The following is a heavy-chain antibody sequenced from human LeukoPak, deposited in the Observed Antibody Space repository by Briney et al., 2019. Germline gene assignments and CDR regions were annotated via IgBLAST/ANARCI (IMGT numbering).Heavy chain of an antibody. CDR3: AKFRDSGSPRGGFDP. CDR2: IKGDGSST. J-gene: IGHJ5*02. CDR1: GFTFSTYW. Sequence: GGSLRLSCAASGFTFSTYWMHWVRQAPGKGLVWVARIKGDGSSTIYADSVKGRFTISRDNSKHTVYLEMNSLRAEDTAVYYCAKFRDSGSPRGGFDPWGQGTLVTVSS. V-gene: IGHV3-74*01. D-gene: IGHD1-26*01.